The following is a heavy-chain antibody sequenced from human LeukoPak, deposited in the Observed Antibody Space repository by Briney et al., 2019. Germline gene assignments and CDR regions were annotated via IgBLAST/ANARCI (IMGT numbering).Heavy chain of an antibody. CDR2: IEQDGCGQ. CDR1: GLTFRNFW. Sequence: GGSLRLSCAASGLTFRNFWMCWVRQAPGKGLEWAATIEQDGCGQYYVDSVKGRFTISRDNAQSSLYLQMNNLRAEDTAVYYCARSYGHSIDYWGQGTLVTVSS. D-gene: IGHD3-10*01. J-gene: IGHJ4*02. V-gene: IGHV3-7*01. CDR3: ARSYGHSIDY.